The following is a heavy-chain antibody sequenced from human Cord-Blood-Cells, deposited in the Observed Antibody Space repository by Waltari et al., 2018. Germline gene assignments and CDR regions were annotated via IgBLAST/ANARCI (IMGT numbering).Heavy chain of an antibody. D-gene: IGHD3-10*01. J-gene: IGHJ3*02. CDR2: ISSSSSYI. CDR1: GFTFSSYS. Sequence: EVQLVESGGGLVKPGGSLRLSCAASGFTFSSYSMNWVRQAPGKGLEWVSSISSSSSYIYYADSVKGRFTISRDNAKNSLYLQMNSLRAEDTAVYYCAGSGYFGDAFDIWGQGTMVTVSS. V-gene: IGHV3-21*01. CDR3: AGSGYFGDAFDI.